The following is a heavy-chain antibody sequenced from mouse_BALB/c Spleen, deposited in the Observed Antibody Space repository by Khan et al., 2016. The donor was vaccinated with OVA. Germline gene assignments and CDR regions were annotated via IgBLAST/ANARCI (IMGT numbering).Heavy chain of an antibody. CDR2: IDPANGNT. Sequence: EVQLVESGAELVKPGASVKLSCTASGFNIKDTYMHWVKQRPEQGLEWIGRIDPANGNTKYDPKFQGKATITAATSSNTAYLQLSSRTSEDTAVDYCARDGNYVCWFADWGQGTLVTVSA. CDR1: GFNIKDTY. CDR3: ARDGNYVCWFAD. V-gene: IGHV14-3*02. D-gene: IGHD2-1*01. J-gene: IGHJ3*01.